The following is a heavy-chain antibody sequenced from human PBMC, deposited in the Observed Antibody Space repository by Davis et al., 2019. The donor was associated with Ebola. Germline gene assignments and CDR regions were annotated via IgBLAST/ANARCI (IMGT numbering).Heavy chain of an antibody. J-gene: IGHJ6*02. Sequence: GESLKISCAASGFTFSSYAMHWVRQAPGKGLEWVAVISYDGSNKYYPDSVKGRFTISRDNSKNTLYLQMNSLRAEDTAVYYCARTHGPYYYYGMDVWGQGTTVTVSS. CDR1: GFTFSSYA. CDR3: ARTHGPYYYYGMDV. CDR2: ISYDGSNK. V-gene: IGHV3-30-3*01.